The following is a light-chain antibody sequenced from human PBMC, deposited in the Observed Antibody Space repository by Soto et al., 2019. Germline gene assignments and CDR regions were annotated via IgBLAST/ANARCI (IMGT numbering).Light chain of an antibody. CDR2: TAS. Sequence: DIQMTQSPSTLSASVGDRVTITCRASQSITSWLAWYQQKPGKAPKLLIYTASSLESGVPSRFSGSGSGTEFTLTISSLQPDDFATYYCQQYYSYSTFGQGTKVDIK. CDR3: QQYYSYST. V-gene: IGKV1-5*03. J-gene: IGKJ1*01. CDR1: QSITSW.